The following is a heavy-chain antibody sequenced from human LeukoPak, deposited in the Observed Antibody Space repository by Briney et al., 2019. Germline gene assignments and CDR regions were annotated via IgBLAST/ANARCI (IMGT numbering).Heavy chain of an antibody. CDR2: GYCLGTT. D-gene: IGHD1-26*01. V-gene: IGHV4-61*01. CDR1: DGSISTGSYF. CDR3: AKSRGTYPDLYYFDS. J-gene: IGHJ4*02. Sequence: SETLSLTCTVSDGSISTGSYFWTWIRQPLGKGLEWIGYGYCLGTTNYNPSLKSRVTISVDTSNNQFSLNLSSVTAADTAVYYCAKSRGTYPDLYYFDSWGQGTLVTVSS.